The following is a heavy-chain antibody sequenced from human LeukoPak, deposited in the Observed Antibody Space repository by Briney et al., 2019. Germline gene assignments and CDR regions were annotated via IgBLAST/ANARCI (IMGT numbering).Heavy chain of an antibody. Sequence: GGSLRLSCAASGFTFSSYSMNWVRQAPGKGLEWVSSISSSSSYIYYADSVKGRFTISRDNAKNSLYLQMNSLRAEDTAVYYCARSITMVRGVINLYYYMDVWGKGTTVTVSS. D-gene: IGHD3-10*01. CDR2: ISSSSSYI. CDR1: GFTFSSYS. J-gene: IGHJ6*03. CDR3: ARSITMVRGVINLYYYMDV. V-gene: IGHV3-21*01.